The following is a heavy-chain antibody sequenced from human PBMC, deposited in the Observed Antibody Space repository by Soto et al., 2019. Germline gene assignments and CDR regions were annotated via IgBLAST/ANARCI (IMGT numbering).Heavy chain of an antibody. V-gene: IGHV1-46*01. Sequence: GASVKVSCKASGYTFSNYAIHWVRQAPGQRLEWMGIINPSGGSTSYAQKFQGRVTMTRDTSTSTVYMELSSLRSEDTAVYYCARALVRAHIFTVAGPLIYYYYGMDVWGQGTTVTVSS. CDR1: GYTFSNYA. D-gene: IGHD6-19*01. CDR3: ARALVRAHIFTVAGPLIYYYYGMDV. CDR2: INPSGGST. J-gene: IGHJ6*02.